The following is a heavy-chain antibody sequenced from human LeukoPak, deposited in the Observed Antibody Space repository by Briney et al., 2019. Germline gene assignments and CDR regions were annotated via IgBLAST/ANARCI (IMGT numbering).Heavy chain of an antibody. CDR2: ISAYNGST. Sequence: ASVKVSCKASGYTFTSYGISWVRQAPGQGLEWMGWISAYNGSTNYAQKLQGRVTMTTDTSTSTAYMELRSLRSDDTAVYYCARVGETYYDILTGYYSDYYYGMDVWGQGTTVTVSS. V-gene: IGHV1-18*01. CDR1: GYTFTSYG. J-gene: IGHJ6*02. CDR3: ARVGETYYDILTGYYSDYYYGMDV. D-gene: IGHD3-9*01.